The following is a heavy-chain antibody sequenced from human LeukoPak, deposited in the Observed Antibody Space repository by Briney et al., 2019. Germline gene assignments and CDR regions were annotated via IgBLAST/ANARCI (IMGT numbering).Heavy chain of an antibody. J-gene: IGHJ3*02. D-gene: IGHD4-23*01. CDR3: ARRLGLRWDLQAFDI. V-gene: IGHV1-8*03. Sequence: GASVKVSCKASAYSFSTYDINWVRQATGQGLEWMGWMNPDSGNTGYAQKFQGRVTITRSTSISTAYMELSSLKSDDTAVYYCARRLGLRWDLQAFDIWGQGTMVTVSS. CDR1: AYSFSTYD. CDR2: MNPDSGNT.